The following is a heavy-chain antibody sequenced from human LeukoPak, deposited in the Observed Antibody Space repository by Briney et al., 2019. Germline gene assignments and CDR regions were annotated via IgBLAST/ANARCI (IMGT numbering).Heavy chain of an antibody. Sequence: GGSLRLSCAASGFTFSSYAMSWVRQAPGKGLEWVSAISGSGGSTYYADSVKGRFTISRDNSKNTLYLQMNSQRAEDTAVYYCAKRGYCGGDCFDYWGQGTLVTVSS. CDR1: GFTFSSYA. CDR3: AKRGYCGGDCFDY. CDR2: ISGSGGST. V-gene: IGHV3-23*01. D-gene: IGHD2-21*01. J-gene: IGHJ4*02.